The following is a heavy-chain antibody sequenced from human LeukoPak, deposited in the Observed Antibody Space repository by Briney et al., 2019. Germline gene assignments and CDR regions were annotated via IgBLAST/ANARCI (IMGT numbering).Heavy chain of an antibody. D-gene: IGHD6-6*01. V-gene: IGHV4-39*07. CDR3: ARGEYSSSSALFDY. CDR1: GGSISSSSYY. CDR2: IYYSGST. Sequence: PSETLSLTCTVSGGSISSSSYYWGWIRQPPGKGLEWIGSIYYSGSTYYNPSLKSRVTISVDTSKNQFSLKLSSVTAADTAVYYCARGEYSSSSALFDYWGQGTLVTVSP. J-gene: IGHJ4*02.